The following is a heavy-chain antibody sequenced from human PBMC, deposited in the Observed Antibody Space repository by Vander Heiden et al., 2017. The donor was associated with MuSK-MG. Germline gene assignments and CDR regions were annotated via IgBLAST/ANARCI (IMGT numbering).Heavy chain of an antibody. J-gene: IGHJ6*01. CDR1: GFTFSSYS. CDR2: ISSSSSTI. D-gene: IGHD3-22*01. CDR3: ARDIHYDSSGYYYGGYGMDV. Sequence: EVQLVESGGGLVQPGGSLRLSCAASGFTFSSYSLNWVRQAPGKGLEWVSYISSSSSTIDYADSVKGRFTISRDNAKNSLYLQRNSLRDEDTAVYYCARDIHYDSSGYYYGGYGMDVWGQGTTVTVSS. V-gene: IGHV3-48*02.